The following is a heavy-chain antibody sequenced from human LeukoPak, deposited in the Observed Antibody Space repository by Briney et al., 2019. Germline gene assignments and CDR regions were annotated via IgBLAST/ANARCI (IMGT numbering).Heavy chain of an antibody. D-gene: IGHD6-13*01. CDR1: GGSISSSSYY. J-gene: IGHJ4*02. V-gene: IGHV4-39*01. Sequence: PSETLSLTCTVSGGSISSSSYYWGWIRQPPGKGLEWIGSIYYSGSTYYNPSLKSRVTISVDTSKNQFSLKLSSVTAADTAVYYCARLGEFIAAAGTVDYWGQGTLVTVFS. CDR3: ARLGEFIAAAGTVDY. CDR2: IYYSGST.